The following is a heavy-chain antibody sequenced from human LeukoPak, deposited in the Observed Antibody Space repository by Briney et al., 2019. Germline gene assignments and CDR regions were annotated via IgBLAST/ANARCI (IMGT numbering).Heavy chain of an antibody. Sequence: SETLSLTCTVSGGSISSYYWSWIRQPPGKGLEWIGYIYYSGSTNYNPSLKSRVTISVDTSKNQFSLKLSSVTAADTAVYYCARGLNYYYMDVWGKGTTVTVSS. D-gene: IGHD6-19*01. V-gene: IGHV4-59*01. CDR2: IYYSGST. CDR1: GGSISSYY. CDR3: ARGLNYYYMDV. J-gene: IGHJ6*03.